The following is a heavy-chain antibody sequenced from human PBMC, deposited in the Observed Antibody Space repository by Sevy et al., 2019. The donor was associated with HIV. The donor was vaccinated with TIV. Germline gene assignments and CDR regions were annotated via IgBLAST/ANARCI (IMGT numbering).Heavy chain of an antibody. CDR2: ISAYNGNT. J-gene: IGHJ3*02. CDR1: GYTFTSYG. V-gene: IGHV1-18*01. CDR3: ARSGPSGYYPKGAFDI. D-gene: IGHD3-22*01. Sequence: ASVKVSCKASGYTFTSYGISWVRPAPGQGLEWMGWISAYNGNTNYAQKLQGRVTLTTDTSTSTAYMELRSLRSDDTAGDYCARSGPSGYYPKGAFDIWGQGTMVTVSS.